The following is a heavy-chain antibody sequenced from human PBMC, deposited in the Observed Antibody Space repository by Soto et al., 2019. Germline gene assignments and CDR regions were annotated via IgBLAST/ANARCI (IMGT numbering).Heavy chain of an antibody. CDR1: GGTFSSYA. CDR3: ARDSKDMVRIVYVHIDAFDI. J-gene: IGHJ3*02. D-gene: IGHD2-8*01. CDR2: IIPIFGTA. Sequence: SVKVSCKASGGTFSSYAIGWVRQAPGQGLEWMGGIIPIFGTANYAQKFQGRVTITADESTSTAYMELSSLRSEDTAVYYCARDSKDMVRIVYVHIDAFDIWGQRTMVTVSS. V-gene: IGHV1-69*13.